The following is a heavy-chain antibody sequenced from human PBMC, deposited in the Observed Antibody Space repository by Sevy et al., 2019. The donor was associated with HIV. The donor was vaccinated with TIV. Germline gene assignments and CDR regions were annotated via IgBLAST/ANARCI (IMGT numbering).Heavy chain of an antibody. CDR3: VKGFLEWLSYFDY. V-gene: IGHV3-64D*06. D-gene: IGHD3-3*01. J-gene: IGHJ4*02. CDR2: ICSNGGST. Sequence: GGSLRLSCSASGFTFSSYAMYWVRQAPGKGLEYVSAICSNGGSTYYADSVKGRFTISRDNSKNTLYLQMSSLRAEDTAVYYCVKGFLEWLSYFDYWGQGTLVTVSS. CDR1: GFTFSSYA.